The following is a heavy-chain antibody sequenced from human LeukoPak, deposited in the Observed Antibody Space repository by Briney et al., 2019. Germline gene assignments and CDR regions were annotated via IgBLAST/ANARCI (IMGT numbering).Heavy chain of an antibody. D-gene: IGHD2-2*01. CDR1: GGSISSSY. CDR3: ARTQYCTSTSCYWFDP. CDR2: IYTSESP. Sequence: PSETPSLTCTVSGGSISSSYWSWIRQPAGKGLEWIGRIYTSESPNYNPSLKSRVTMSVDTSKNQLSLKLRSVTAADTAVYYCARTQYCTSTSCYWFDPWGQGTLVTVSS. V-gene: IGHV4-4*07. J-gene: IGHJ5*02.